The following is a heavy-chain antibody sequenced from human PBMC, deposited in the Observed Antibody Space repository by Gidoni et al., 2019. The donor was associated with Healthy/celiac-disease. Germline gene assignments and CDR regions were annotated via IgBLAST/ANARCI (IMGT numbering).Heavy chain of an antibody. CDR1: GYTLTELS. CDR3: ATQRVQYSGYTPRLEGFDY. V-gene: IGHV1-24*01. CDR2: FDPEDGET. Sequence: QVQLVQSGAEVKKPGASVKVSCKVSGYTLTELSMHWVRQAPGKGLEWMGGFDPEDGETIYAQKFQGRVTMTEDTSTDTAYMELSSLRSEDTAVYYCATQRVQYSGYTPRLEGFDYWGQGTLVTVSS. D-gene: IGHD5-12*01. J-gene: IGHJ4*02.